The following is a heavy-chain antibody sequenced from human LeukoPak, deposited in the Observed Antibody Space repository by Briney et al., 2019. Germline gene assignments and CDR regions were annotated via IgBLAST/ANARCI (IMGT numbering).Heavy chain of an antibody. CDR2: ISGSGDST. D-gene: IGHD3-22*01. V-gene: IGHV3-23*01. J-gene: IGHJ4*02. Sequence: GGSLSLSCAASGFTFSSYAMSWVRQAPGKGLEWVSAISGSGDSTYYADSVKGRFTISRDNAQSSVFLQMNSLRAEDTAVYYCAGDLAYYYDRNYDWGQGTLVTVSS. CDR3: AGDLAYYYDRNYD. CDR1: GFTFSSYA.